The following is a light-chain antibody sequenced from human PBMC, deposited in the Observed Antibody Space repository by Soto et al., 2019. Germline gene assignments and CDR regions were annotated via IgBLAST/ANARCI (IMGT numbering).Light chain of an antibody. CDR1: QSIRNY. CDR2: AAS. Sequence: IQMTQSPSSLSASVGDRVTISCRASQSIRNYVSWYQQKPGTAPKLLIRAASTSQSGVPSRFSGSGSGTDFTLTISSLQIEDFATYFCQQTDSTPQTFGQGTNVEI. V-gene: IGKV1-39*01. CDR3: QQTDSTPQT. J-gene: IGKJ1*01.